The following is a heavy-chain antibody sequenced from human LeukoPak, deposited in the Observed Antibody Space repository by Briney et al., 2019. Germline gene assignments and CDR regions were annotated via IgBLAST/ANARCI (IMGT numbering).Heavy chain of an antibody. Sequence: GASVKVSCKASGGTFSSYAISWVRQAPGQGLEWMGWISGYTGNTNYARNLQGRVTMTTDTSTSTAYMELRSLRSDDTALYYCARSSWFGGRSEWRWFDPWGQGTLVTVSS. CDR2: ISGYTGNT. CDR1: GGTFSSYA. CDR3: ARSSWFGGRSEWRWFDP. J-gene: IGHJ5*02. D-gene: IGHD3-10*01. V-gene: IGHV1-18*01.